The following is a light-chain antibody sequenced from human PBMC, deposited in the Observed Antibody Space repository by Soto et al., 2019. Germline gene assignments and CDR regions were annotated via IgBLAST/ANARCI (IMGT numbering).Light chain of an antibody. V-gene: IGLV2-11*01. J-gene: IGLJ1*01. CDR3: CSYAGSDV. CDR1: SSDVGGYNY. Sequence: QSALTQPRSVSGSPGQSVTISCTGTSSDVGGYNYVSWYQQHPGKAPKLMIYDVSKRPSGVPDRFSGSKPGNTASLTISGLQAEDEADYYCCSYAGSDVFGTGTKLTVL. CDR2: DVS.